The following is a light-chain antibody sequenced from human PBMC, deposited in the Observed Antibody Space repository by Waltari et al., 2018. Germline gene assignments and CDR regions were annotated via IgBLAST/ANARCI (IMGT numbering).Light chain of an antibody. CDR1: QSVSSY. Sequence: EVVMTQSPTTLSVSPGERATLSCRASQSVSSYLAWYQQKPGQAPRLLIYAASTSATGVPARFSGSGSGTEFTLTISSLQSEDFAVYYCQQYSNWPPLTFGGGTKVEIK. J-gene: IGKJ4*01. CDR2: AAS. CDR3: QQYSNWPPLT. V-gene: IGKV3-15*01.